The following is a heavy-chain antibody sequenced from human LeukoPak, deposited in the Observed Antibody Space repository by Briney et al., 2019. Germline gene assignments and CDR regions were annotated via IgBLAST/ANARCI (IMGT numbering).Heavy chain of an antibody. CDR2: IYSGGAT. CDR1: GFSVRTNY. V-gene: IGHV3-66*01. D-gene: IGHD6-13*01. Sequence: GGSLRLSCAASGFSVRTNYMSWVRQAPGKGLEWVSVIYSGGATHYTDSVKGGFTISRDNSKNMLYLQMNSLRAEDTALYFCAGAAAGPLAYWGRGTLVIVSS. J-gene: IGHJ4*02. CDR3: AGAAAGPLAY.